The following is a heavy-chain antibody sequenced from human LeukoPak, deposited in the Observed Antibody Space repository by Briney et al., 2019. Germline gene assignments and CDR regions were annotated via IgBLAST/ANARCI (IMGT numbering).Heavy chain of an antibody. Sequence: SETLSLTCTVSGGSISSSSYYWGWIRQPPGKGLEWIGTIYYSGSTCYNPSLKSRVTISVDTSKDQFSLKLSSVTAADTAVYYCARSTYHDFWGGYYPGFLVDYGGRGTLVTVS. D-gene: IGHD3-3*01. J-gene: IGHJ4*02. V-gene: IGHV4-39*01. CDR2: IYYSGST. CDR3: ARSTYHDFWGGYYPGFLVDY. CDR1: GGSISSSSYY.